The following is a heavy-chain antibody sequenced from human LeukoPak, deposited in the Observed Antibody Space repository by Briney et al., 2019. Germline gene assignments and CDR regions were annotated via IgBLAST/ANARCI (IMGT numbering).Heavy chain of an antibody. CDR3: ARDDSSGWPFDY. D-gene: IGHD6-19*01. J-gene: IGHJ4*02. CDR1: GGSFSGYY. Sequence: SETLSLTCAVYGGSFSGYYWSWIRQPPGKGLEWIGEINHSGSTNYNPSPKSRVTISVDTSKNQFSLKLSSVTAADTAVYYCARDDSSGWPFDYWGQGTLVTVSS. V-gene: IGHV4-34*01. CDR2: INHSGST.